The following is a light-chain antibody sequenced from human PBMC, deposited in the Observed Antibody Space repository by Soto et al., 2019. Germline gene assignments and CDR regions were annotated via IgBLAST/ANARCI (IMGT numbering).Light chain of an antibody. CDR2: YIS. V-gene: IGKV3D-15*01. J-gene: IGKJ5*01. Sequence: EIVMTQSPATLSVSPGERATLSCRASQSVSSNLAWYQQKPGQAPRLLIYYISTRATGIPARVSGSGSGTEFTLTINSLQSEDSAVYYCQQHNQWPITFGQGTRLEIK. CDR1: QSVSSN. CDR3: QQHNQWPIT.